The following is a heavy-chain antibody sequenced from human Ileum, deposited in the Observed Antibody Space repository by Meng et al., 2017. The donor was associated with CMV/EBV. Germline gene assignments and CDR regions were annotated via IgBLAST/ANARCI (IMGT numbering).Heavy chain of an antibody. CDR3: SRGNLGFPMDV. J-gene: IGHJ6*02. V-gene: IGHV3-74*01. Sequence: GGSLRLSCAASGFLFSSYWMHWVRQAPGKGLVWVSRINSDGSSTTYADSVKGRFTISRDHAKSTLYLQMNSLRAEDTAVYYCSRGNLGFPMDVWGQGTTVTVSS. CDR2: INSDGSST. CDR1: GFLFSSYW. D-gene: IGHD7-27*01.